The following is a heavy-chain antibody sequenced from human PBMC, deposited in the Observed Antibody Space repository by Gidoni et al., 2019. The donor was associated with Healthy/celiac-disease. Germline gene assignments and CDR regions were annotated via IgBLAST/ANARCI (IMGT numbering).Heavy chain of an antibody. V-gene: IGHV4-34*01. Sequence: QVQLQQGGAGLLKPSETLSLTCAVYGGSFRGYYWSWIRQPPGKGLEWIGEINHSGSTNYNPSLKSRVTISVDTSKNQFSLKLSSVTAADTAVYYCAGSPDHSGSYRSPFDYWGQGTLVTVTS. CDR2: INHSGST. CDR3: AGSPDHSGSYRSPFDY. D-gene: IGHD1-26*01. J-gene: IGHJ4*02. CDR1: GGSFRGYY.